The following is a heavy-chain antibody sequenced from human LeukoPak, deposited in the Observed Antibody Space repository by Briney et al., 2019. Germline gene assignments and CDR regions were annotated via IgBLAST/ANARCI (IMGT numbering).Heavy chain of an antibody. CDR1: GFTFSSYS. Sequence: GGSLRLSCAASGFTFSSYSMNWVRQAPGKGLEWVSSISSSSSYIYYADSVKGRSTISRDNAKNSLYLQMNSLRAEDTAVYYCARESGGDSGFGLWGRGTLVTVSS. V-gene: IGHV3-21*01. J-gene: IGHJ2*01. D-gene: IGHD2-21*02. CDR3: ARESGGDSGFGL. CDR2: ISSSSSYI.